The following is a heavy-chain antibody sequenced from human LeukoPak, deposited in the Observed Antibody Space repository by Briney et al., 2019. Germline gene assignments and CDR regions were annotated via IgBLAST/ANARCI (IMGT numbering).Heavy chain of an antibody. Sequence: GGSLRLSCAASGFTFSSYSMNWVRQAPGKGLEWVSSISSSSSYIYYADSVKGRFTISRDNAKNSLYLQMNSLRAEDTAVYYCARLHYDSSGYQSDAFDIWGQGTMVTVSS. CDR2: ISSSSSYI. D-gene: IGHD3-22*01. CDR1: GFTFSSYS. V-gene: IGHV3-21*01. J-gene: IGHJ3*02. CDR3: ARLHYDSSGYQSDAFDI.